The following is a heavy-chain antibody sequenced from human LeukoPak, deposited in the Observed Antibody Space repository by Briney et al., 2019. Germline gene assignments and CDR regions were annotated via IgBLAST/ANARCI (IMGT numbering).Heavy chain of an antibody. CDR1: GGSISSYY. V-gene: IGHV4-59*01. D-gene: IGHD5-18*01. J-gene: IGHJ4*02. CDR2: IYYSGST. Sequence: SETLTLTCTVSGGSISSYYMSWIRQPPGKGLEWIGYIYYSGSTNYNPSLKSRVTISVDTSKNQFSLKLRSVAAADTAVYYCAGGDSYGYEFDYWGQGTLVTVSS. CDR3: AGGDSYGYEFDY.